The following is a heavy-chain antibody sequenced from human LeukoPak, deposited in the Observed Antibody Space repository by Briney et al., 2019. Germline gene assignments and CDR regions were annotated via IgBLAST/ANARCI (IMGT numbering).Heavy chain of an antibody. CDR3: AKRIRVNWFDP. V-gene: IGHV3-23*01. CDR2: ISGTGGST. Sequence: GGSLRLSCAASGFTFSTYAMTWVRQAPGKGLEWVSLISGTGGSTYYADSVKGRFTISRDNSKNTLYLQMNSLRAEDTAVYYCAKRIRVNWFDPWGQGTLVTVSS. J-gene: IGHJ5*02. CDR1: GFTFSTYA.